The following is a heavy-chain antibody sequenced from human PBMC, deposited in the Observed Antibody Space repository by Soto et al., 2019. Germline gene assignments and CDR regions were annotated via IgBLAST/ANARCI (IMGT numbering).Heavy chain of an antibody. CDR3: ARVVTICGVVNYYYGMEV. CDR1: GGTFSSYA. V-gene: IGHV1-69*01. D-gene: IGHD3-3*01. CDR2: IIPIFGTA. J-gene: IGHJ6*02. Sequence: QVQLVQSGAEVKKPGSSVKVSCKASGGTFSSYAISWVRQAPGQGLEWMGGIIPIFGTANYAQKFQGRVTITAEEDTSTDCMQLSRLRSDEAAVYYCARVVTICGVVNYYYGMEVWGQGSTITFSS.